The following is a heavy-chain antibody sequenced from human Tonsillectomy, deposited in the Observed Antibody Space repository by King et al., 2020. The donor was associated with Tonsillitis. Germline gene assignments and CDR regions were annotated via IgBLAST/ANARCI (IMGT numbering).Heavy chain of an antibody. D-gene: IGHD1-26*01. Sequence: VQLVQSGAEVKKPGSSVKVSCKASGGTFSSYAISWVRQAPGQGLEWMGRIIPILGIANYAQRFQGRVTITADKSTSTAYMELSSLRSEDTAVYYCARDIGGSYSSRNFDYWGQGTLVTVSS. J-gene: IGHJ4*02. CDR2: IIPILGIA. CDR1: GGTFSSYA. V-gene: IGHV1-69*04. CDR3: ARDIGGSYSSRNFDY.